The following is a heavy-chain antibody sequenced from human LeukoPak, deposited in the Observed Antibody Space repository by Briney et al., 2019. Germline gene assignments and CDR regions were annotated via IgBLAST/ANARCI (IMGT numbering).Heavy chain of an antibody. D-gene: IGHD6-13*01. Sequence: PGGSLRLSCAASGFTFSSYAMSWVRQAPGKGLEWVAVISYDGSNKYYADSVKGRFTISRDNSKNTLYLQMNSLRAEDTAVYYCARDSSSWPHAFDIWGQGTMVTVSS. CDR3: ARDSSSWPHAFDI. CDR2: ISYDGSNK. J-gene: IGHJ3*02. CDR1: GFTFSSYA. V-gene: IGHV3-30*04.